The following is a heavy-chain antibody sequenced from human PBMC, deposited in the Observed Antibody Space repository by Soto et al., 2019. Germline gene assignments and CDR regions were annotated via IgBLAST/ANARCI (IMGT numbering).Heavy chain of an antibody. D-gene: IGHD5-18*01. CDR2: ITPMFVTA. CDR3: ASPTASGLF. J-gene: IGHJ4*02. Sequence: QVQLVQSGAEVKRPGSSVNVSCKASGGTFNTYAFNWVRQAPGQGLEWMGAITPMFVTADSAQKFHGSLTSSADESTSKVYMELSGLRDDATALYYCASPTASGLFWGQGSLVTVSS. V-gene: IGHV1-69*01. CDR1: GGTFNTYA.